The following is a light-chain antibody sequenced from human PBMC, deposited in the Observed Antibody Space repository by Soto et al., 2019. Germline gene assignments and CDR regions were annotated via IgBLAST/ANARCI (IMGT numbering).Light chain of an antibody. CDR3: SSYTSSSTYV. Sequence: QSALTQPASVSGSPGQSITISCTGTSSDVGAYNFVSWYQQHPDKAPKLMIYDVSSRPSEVSNRFSGSKSGNTASLTISGLQAEDEADYYCSSYTSSSTYVFGTGTKLTVL. CDR2: DVS. V-gene: IGLV2-14*01. J-gene: IGLJ1*01. CDR1: SSDVGAYNF.